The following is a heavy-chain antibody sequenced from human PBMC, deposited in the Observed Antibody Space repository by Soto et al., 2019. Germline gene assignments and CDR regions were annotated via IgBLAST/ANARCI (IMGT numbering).Heavy chain of an antibody. J-gene: IGHJ4*02. CDR2: ISGSGGST. CDR1: GFTFSSYA. D-gene: IGHD5-18*01. Sequence: PGGSLRLSCAASGFTFSSYAMSWVRQAPGKGLEWVSAISGSGGSTYYADSVKGRFTISRDNAKNTLYLQMKSLRAEDTAVYYCAKDYPWIQPWLPSPPLGYYFDYWGQGTLVTVSS. V-gene: IGHV3-23*01. CDR3: AKDYPWIQPWLPSPPLGYYFDY.